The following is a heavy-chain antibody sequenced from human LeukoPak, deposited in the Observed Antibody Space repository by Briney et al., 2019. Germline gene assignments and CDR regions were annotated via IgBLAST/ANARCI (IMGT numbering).Heavy chain of an antibody. D-gene: IGHD2-15*01. V-gene: IGHV1-2*02. CDR2: INPNSGGT. Sequence: GASVKVSCKASGYTFTGYYMHWVRQAPGQGLEWMGWINPNSGGTNYAQKFQGRATMTRDTSISAAYMELSRLRSDDTAVYYCARTGYCSGGSCYGLEWFDPWGQGTLVTVSS. CDR3: ARTGYCSGGSCYGLEWFDP. CDR1: GYTFTGYY. J-gene: IGHJ5*02.